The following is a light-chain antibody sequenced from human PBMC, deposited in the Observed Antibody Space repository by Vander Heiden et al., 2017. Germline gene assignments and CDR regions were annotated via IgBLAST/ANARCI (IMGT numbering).Light chain of an antibody. CDR1: QSVSSN. J-gene: IGKJ1*01. CDR3: QQYSNWPRT. CDR2: GAS. V-gene: IGKV3-15*01. Sequence: EIVITQPPATLSVSPGERATLSCRASQSVSSNLAWYQQKPGQAPRLLMYGASTRATGIPARFSGSGSGTEFTLTISSLQSEDFAVYYCQQYSNWPRTFGQGTKVEIK.